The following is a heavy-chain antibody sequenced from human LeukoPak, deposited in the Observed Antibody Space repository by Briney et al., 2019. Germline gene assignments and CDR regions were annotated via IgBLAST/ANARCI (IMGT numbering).Heavy chain of an antibody. J-gene: IGHJ4*02. Sequence: GGSLRLSCAASGFTFSNYGMNWVRQAPGKGLEWVSYISSSSSYIYYADSVKGRFTISRDNAKNSLYLQMNSLRAEDTAVYYCARDFEFGSAAGTPNWGQGTLVTVSS. V-gene: IGHV3-21*05. CDR2: ISSSSSYI. CDR1: GFTFSNYG. D-gene: IGHD6-13*01. CDR3: ARDFEFGSAAGTPN.